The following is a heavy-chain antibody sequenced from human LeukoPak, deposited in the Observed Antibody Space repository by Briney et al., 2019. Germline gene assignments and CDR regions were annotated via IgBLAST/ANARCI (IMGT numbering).Heavy chain of an antibody. J-gene: IGHJ4*02. CDR2: IDWDDDK. Sequence: SGPALVKPTQTLTLTCTFSGCSLSTSGMCVNWIRQPPGKALEWLGRIDWDDDKYYSTSLKTRLTISKDTSKNRVVLTMTNVDPVDTATYYCARIWAGPDYFDSWGQGTLVTVSP. CDR1: GCSLSTSGMC. CDR3: ARIWAGPDYFDS. V-gene: IGHV2-70*11.